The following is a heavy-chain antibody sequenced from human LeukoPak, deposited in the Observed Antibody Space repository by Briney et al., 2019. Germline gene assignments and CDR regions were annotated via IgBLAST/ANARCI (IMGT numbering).Heavy chain of an antibody. D-gene: IGHD3-10*01. V-gene: IGHV3-23*01. CDR3: VRDSEGSFDY. CDR2: LACLDASCTE. CDR1: GFTFGTFD. Sequence: GGSLRLSCAASGFTFGTFDMSWVRQAPGKGLEWVSTLACLDASCTEYYSAPVKGRFSISRDKAKSTLSLQVNSLRVEDTAMYYCVRDSEGSFDYWGQGTPFT. J-gene: IGHJ4*02.